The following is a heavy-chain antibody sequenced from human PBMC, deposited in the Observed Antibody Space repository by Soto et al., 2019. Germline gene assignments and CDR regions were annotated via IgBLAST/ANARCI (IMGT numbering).Heavy chain of an antibody. D-gene: IGHD3-10*01. CDR1: GDSVSSNSVT. CDR3: ARALSVPRGFDS. V-gene: IGHV6-1*01. Sequence: SPTLSLTCAISGDSVSSNSVTWNWIRQSPSSGLEWLGRTFYRSKWFNDYAMSVKSRITINSDTSKNQFSLQLNSVTPEDTAVYYCARALSVPRGFDSWGQGTLVTVSS. J-gene: IGHJ4*02. CDR2: TFYRSKWFN.